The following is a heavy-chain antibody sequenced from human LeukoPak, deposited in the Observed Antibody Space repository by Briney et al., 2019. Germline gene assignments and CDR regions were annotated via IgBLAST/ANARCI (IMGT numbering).Heavy chain of an antibody. J-gene: IGHJ4*02. Sequence: ASVKVSCKASGYTFTGYYMHWVRQAPGQGLEWMGWINPNSGGTNYAQKFQGRVTMTRDTSISTAYMELSRLRSDGTAVYYCARDRGALRYYGSGSLDYWGQGTLVTVSS. D-gene: IGHD3-10*01. CDR2: INPNSGGT. V-gene: IGHV1-2*02. CDR3: ARDRGALRYYGSGSLDY. CDR1: GYTFTGYY.